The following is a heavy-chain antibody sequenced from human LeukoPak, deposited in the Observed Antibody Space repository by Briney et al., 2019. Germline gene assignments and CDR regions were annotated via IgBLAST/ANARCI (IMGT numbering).Heavy chain of an antibody. V-gene: IGHV3-21*01. CDR3: ARADCRTASCFLDN. CDR2: ISPSGTDM. CDR1: GFTFSVST. J-gene: IGHJ4*02. Sequence: PGGSLRLSCAASGFTFSVSTMTWVRQAPGKGLEWVSSISPSGTDMYFAQSLKGRFTISRDNTWGTVSLQMSSLRVDDTAVYYCARADCRTASCFLDNWGQGTLVTASS. D-gene: IGHD2-2*01.